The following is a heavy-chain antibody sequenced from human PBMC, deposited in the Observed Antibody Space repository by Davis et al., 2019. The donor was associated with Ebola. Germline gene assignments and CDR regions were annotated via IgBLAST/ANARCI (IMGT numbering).Heavy chain of an antibody. CDR3: ARGRKIHYESYWYLHL. J-gene: IGHJ2*01. CDR1: GGSISSYY. Sequence: PSETLSLTCTVSGGSISSYYWSWIRQPPGKGLEWIGYIYYSGSTNYNPSLKSRVTISSDTSKNQFSLKLTSVTAADTAVYYCARGRKIHYESYWYLHLWGRGTLVTVSS. V-gene: IGHV4-59*12. CDR2: IYYSGST. D-gene: IGHD4-17*01.